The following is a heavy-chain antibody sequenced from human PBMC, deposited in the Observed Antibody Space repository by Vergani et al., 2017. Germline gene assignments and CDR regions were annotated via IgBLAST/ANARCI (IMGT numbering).Heavy chain of an antibody. D-gene: IGHD3-3*01. CDR1: GFTFSSYE. Sequence: EVQLVESGGGLVQPGGSLRLYCAASGFTFSSYEMNWVRQAPGKGLEWVSYISSSGSTIYYADSVKGRFTISRDNAKNSLYLQMNSLRAEDTAVYYCAREGRGDFWSGYPFDYWGQGTLVTVSS. CDR3: AREGRGDFWSGYPFDY. CDR2: ISSSGSTI. J-gene: IGHJ4*02. V-gene: IGHV3-48*03.